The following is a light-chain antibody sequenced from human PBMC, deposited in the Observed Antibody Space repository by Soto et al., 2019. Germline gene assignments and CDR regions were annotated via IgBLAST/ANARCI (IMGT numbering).Light chain of an antibody. J-gene: IGKJ4*01. CDR1: QSVSSK. Sequence: EMVMTQSPATLSVSPGERATLSCRASQSVSSKLAWYQQKPGQAPRLLIYDTSTRATGIPARFSGSGSGTEFTLTISSLQSEDFAVYYCQQYNNWLALTFGGGTKVDIK. CDR3: QQYNNWLALT. V-gene: IGKV3-15*01. CDR2: DTS.